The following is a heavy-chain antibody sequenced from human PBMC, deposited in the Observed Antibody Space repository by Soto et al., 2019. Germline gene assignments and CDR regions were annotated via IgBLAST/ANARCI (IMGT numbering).Heavy chain of an antibody. D-gene: IGHD6-19*01. V-gene: IGHV3-15*07. Sequence: FINLGGNWVLQTTGKGLEWVGRIKSKTDGGTTDYAAPVKGRFTISRDDSKNTLYLQMNSLKTEDTAVYYCTIGPLAVAGLPYYHSGMDVWGHGTTVTV. J-gene: IGHJ6*02. CDR1: FINLG. CDR2: IKSKTDGGTT. CDR3: TIGPLAVAGLPYYHSGMDV.